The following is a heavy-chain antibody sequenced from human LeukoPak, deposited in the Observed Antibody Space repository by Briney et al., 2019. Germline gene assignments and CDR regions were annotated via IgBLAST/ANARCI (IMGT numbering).Heavy chain of an antibody. J-gene: IGHJ2*01. CDR2: ISGSGGST. Sequence: TGGSLRLSCAASGFTFSSYAMSWVRQAPGKGLEWVSAISGSGGSTYYADSVKGRFAISRDNSKNTLYLQMNSLRAEDTAVYYCASGGRKSRSYWYFDLWGRGTLVTVSS. V-gene: IGHV3-23*01. CDR3: ASGGRKSRSYWYFDL. CDR1: GFTFSSYA. D-gene: IGHD3-16*01.